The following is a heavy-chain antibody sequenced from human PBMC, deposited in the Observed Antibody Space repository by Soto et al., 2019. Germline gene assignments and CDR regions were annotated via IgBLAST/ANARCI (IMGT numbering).Heavy chain of an antibody. Sequence: PSETLSLTCAVSGYSISSGYYWGWIRQPPGKGLEWIGSIYHSGSTYYNPSLKSRVTISVDTSKNQFSLKLSSVTAADTAVYYCASAHGSGSYYKPHYYYGMDVRGQGTTVS. V-gene: IGHV4-38-2*01. CDR3: ASAHGSGSYYKPHYYYGMDV. CDR1: GYSISSGYY. D-gene: IGHD3-10*01. J-gene: IGHJ6*02. CDR2: IYHSGST.